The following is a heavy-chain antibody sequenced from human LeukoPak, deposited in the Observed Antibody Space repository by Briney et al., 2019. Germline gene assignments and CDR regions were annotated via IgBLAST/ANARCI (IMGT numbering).Heavy chain of an antibody. V-gene: IGHV3-15*01. D-gene: IGHD6-13*01. Sequence: PGGSLRLSCTASGFIFSNAWMSWVRQAPGKGLEWVGRIQGKNEGGTTDYAAPVKGRFSISRDDSISTLYLQMDSLKTDDTGVYYCTTGLGSSWHCYYYAMDVWGQGTTVTVSS. J-gene: IGHJ6*02. CDR1: GFIFSNAW. CDR3: TTGLGSSWHCYYYAMDV. CDR2: IQGKNEGGTT.